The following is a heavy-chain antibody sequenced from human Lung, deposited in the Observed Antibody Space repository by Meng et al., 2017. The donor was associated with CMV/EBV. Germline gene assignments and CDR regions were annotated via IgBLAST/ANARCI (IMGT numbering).Heavy chain of an antibody. J-gene: IGHJ4*02. CDR2: IKQDGSEK. Sequence: GGSLRLXCAASGFTFSSYWMSWVRQAPGKGLEWVANIKQDGSEKYYVDSVKGRFTISRDNAKNSLYLQMNSLRAEDTAVYYCARDHGGYPNYFDYWGQGTXVTVSS. D-gene: IGHD5-12*01. CDR3: ARDHGGYPNYFDY. CDR1: GFTFSSYW. V-gene: IGHV3-7*01.